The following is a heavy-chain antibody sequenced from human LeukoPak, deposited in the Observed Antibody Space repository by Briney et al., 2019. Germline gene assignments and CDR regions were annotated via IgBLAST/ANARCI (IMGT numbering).Heavy chain of an antibody. CDR2: IYPGDSDT. CDR3: ARLVLTPPFRDGYRRPHLRRDY. J-gene: IGHJ4*02. CDR1: GYSFTSYW. D-gene: IGHD5-24*01. Sequence: GESLKISCKGSGYSFTSYWIGWVRQMPGKGLEWMGIIYPGDSDTRYSPSFQGQVTISADKSISTAYLQWSSLKASDTAMYYCARLVLTPPFRDGYRRPHLRRDYWGQGTLVTVSS. V-gene: IGHV5-51*01.